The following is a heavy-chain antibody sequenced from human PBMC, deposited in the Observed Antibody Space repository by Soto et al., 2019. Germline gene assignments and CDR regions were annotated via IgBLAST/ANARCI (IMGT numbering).Heavy chain of an antibody. CDR3: ASDRQGRITIFVVVIPKYYGMDV. Sequence: QVQLVQSGAEVKKPGASVKVSCKASGYTFTSYGISWVRQAPGQGLERMGWISAYNGNTTYAKKLQGRVTLTTDTSTNTAYMELRSLRYVDTAVYYCASDRQGRITIFVVVIPKYYGMDVWGQFTTVTVSS. CDR1: GYTFTSYG. D-gene: IGHD3-3*01. CDR2: ISAYNGNT. V-gene: IGHV1-18*04. J-gene: IGHJ6*02.